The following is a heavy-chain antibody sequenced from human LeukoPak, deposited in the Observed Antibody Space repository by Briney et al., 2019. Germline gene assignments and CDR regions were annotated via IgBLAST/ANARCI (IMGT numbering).Heavy chain of an antibody. V-gene: IGHV1-18*01. CDR2: ISAYNGNT. CDR1: GYTFTSYG. Sequence: ASVKVSRKASGYTFTSYGISWVRQAPGQGLEWMGWISAYNGNTNYAQKLQGRVTMTTDTSTSTAYMELRSLRSDDTAVYYCAKRGGRMTTDLRGAFDYWGQGTLVTVSS. D-gene: IGHD4-17*01. J-gene: IGHJ4*02. CDR3: AKRGGRMTTDLRGAFDY.